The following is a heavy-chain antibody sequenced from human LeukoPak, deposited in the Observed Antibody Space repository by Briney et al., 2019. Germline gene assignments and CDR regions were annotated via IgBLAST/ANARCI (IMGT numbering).Heavy chain of an antibody. CDR2: IGGSGGST. J-gene: IGHJ4*02. V-gene: IGHV3-23*01. Sequence: GGSLRLSCAASGFTFSSFAMSWVRQAPGKGLEWVSAIGGSGGSTYYADSVKGRFTISRDNSKNTPYLQMNSLRAEDTAVYYCAKGSSTVTTVDHWGQGTLVTVSS. CDR3: AKGSSTVTTVDH. D-gene: IGHD5-24*01. CDR1: GFTFSSFA.